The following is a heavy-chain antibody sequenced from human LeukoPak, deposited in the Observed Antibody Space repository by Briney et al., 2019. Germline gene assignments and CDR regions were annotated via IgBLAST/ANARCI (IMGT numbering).Heavy chain of an antibody. D-gene: IGHD3-10*01. CDR2: IYHSGST. CDR3: ARDMITMVRGVINVFDY. CDR1: GYSISSGYY. V-gene: IGHV4-38-2*02. J-gene: IGHJ4*02. Sequence: TSETLSLICAVSGYSISSGYYWGWIRQPPGKGLEWIGSIYHSGSTYYNPSLKSRVTISVDTSKNQFSLKLSSVTAADTAVYYCARDMITMVRGVINVFDYWGQGTLVTVSS.